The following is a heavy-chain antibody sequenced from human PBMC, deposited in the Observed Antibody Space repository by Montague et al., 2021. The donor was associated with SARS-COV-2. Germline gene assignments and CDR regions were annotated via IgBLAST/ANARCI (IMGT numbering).Heavy chain of an antibody. Sequence: SLRLSCAASGFDFTSSEINWVRQAPGKGLEWVSYISTSGTLPSYMDSVKGRFTISRDNAKKSLYLQMDSLRSEDTAVYHCAREAVGYSHGYPYWYFDLWGRGTLVTVSS. CDR1: GFDFTSSE. CDR3: AREAVGYSHGYPYWYFDL. D-gene: IGHD5-18*01. V-gene: IGHV3-48*03. J-gene: IGHJ2*01. CDR2: ISTSGTLP.